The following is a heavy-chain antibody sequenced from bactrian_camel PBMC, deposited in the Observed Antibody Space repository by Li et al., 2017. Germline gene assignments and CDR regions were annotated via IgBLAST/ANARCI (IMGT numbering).Heavy chain of an antibody. CDR2: INSGGGST. CDR3: ATDLPVAPRIATDSTRPQG. J-gene: IGHJ4*01. CDR1: GFTFSSYD. V-gene: IGHV3S40*01. D-gene: IGHD4*01. Sequence: VQLVESGGGLVQPGGSLRLSCAASGFTFSSYDMSWVRQAPGKGLEWVSAINSGGGSTYYADSVKGRFTISRDNAKNTLYLQMNSLKTEDTAVYYCATDLPVAPRIATDSTRPQGWGQGTQVTVSS.